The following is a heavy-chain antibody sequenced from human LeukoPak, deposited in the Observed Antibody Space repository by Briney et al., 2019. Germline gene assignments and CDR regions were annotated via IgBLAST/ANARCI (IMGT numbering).Heavy chain of an antibody. Sequence: SETLSLTCAVYGGSFRGYYWSWIRQPPGKRLEWIGEINHSGSTNYNPSLKSRVTISVDTSKNQFALKLSSVTAADTAVYYCARKSGAPIDYWGQGTLVTVSS. CDR1: GGSFRGYY. CDR3: ARKSGAPIDY. J-gene: IGHJ4*02. V-gene: IGHV4-34*01. CDR2: INHSGST. D-gene: IGHD5-12*01.